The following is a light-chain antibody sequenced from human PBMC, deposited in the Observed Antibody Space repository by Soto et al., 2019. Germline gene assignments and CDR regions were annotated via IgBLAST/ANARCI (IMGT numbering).Light chain of an antibody. V-gene: IGKV3-11*01. J-gene: IGKJ1*01. CDR2: DTS. CDR1: RSVSSY. Sequence: EVVLTQSPATLSLSPGERATLSCRASRSVSSYLAWYQQKPGQAPRLLIYDTSNRVTDIPTRFSGSGSGTDFTLTISSLAPEDFAFYYCQQRSSWPPTFGQGTKVEIK. CDR3: QQRSSWPPT.